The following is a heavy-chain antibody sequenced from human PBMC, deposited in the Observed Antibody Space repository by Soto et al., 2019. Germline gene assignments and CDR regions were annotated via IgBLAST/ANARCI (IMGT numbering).Heavy chain of an antibody. V-gene: IGHV1-18*01. CDR3: VEDRDSNSWPSRDV. J-gene: IGHJ6*02. D-gene: IGHD3-22*01. Sequence: QVHLVQSGAEVKKPGASVNVSCKTSGYTFTRNGISWVRQAPGQGLEWMGWISPNSGNIKYAQKLQGRVTMTTDTSTSTAYMELRSLRSADTAVYYCVEDRDSNSWPSRDVWGPGTTVTVS. CDR2: ISPNSGNI. CDR1: GYTFTRNG.